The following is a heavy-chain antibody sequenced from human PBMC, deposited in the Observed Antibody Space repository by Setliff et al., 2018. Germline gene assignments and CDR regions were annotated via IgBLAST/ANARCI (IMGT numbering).Heavy chain of an antibody. J-gene: IGHJ4*02. V-gene: IGHV1-8*02. CDR2: MNPNSGNT. CDR3: ARYYHDSRGFSYYFDY. CDR1: GYTFTSYD. D-gene: IGHD3-22*01. Sequence: ASVKVSCKASGYTFTSYDINWVRQATGQGLEWMGWMNPNSGNTGYAQKFQGRVTMTRNTSISTAYMELSSLTSEDTAVYYCARYYHDSRGFSYYFDYWGQGTLVTSPQ.